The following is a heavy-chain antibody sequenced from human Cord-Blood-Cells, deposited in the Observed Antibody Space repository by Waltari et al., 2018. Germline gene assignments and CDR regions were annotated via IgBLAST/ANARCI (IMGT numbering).Heavy chain of an antibody. V-gene: IGHV4-38-2*01. Sequence: QVQLQESGPGLVKPSETLSLTCAVSGYSISSGYYWGWIRQPPGKGLEWIGSIYHSGRTYYNPSLKSRVTISVDTSKNQFSLKLSSVTAADTAVYYCARPLTGYSSGWYWFDPWGQGTLVTVSS. J-gene: IGHJ5*02. CDR2: IYHSGRT. CDR3: ARPLTGYSSGWYWFDP. D-gene: IGHD6-19*01. CDR1: GYSISSGYY.